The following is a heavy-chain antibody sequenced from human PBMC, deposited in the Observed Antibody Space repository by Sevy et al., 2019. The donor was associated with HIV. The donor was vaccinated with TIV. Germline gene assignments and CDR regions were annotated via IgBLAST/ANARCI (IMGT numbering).Heavy chain of an antibody. CDR2: ISWNSGSI. V-gene: IGHV3-9*01. D-gene: IGHD2-2*01. Sequence: GGSLRLSCAASGFTFDDYAMHWVQQAPGKGLEWVSGISWNSGSIGYADSVKGRFTISRDNAKNSLYLQTNSLRAEDTALYYCAKDILQGYCSSTSCPTRGMDVWGQGTTVTVSS. CDR1: GFTFDDYA. CDR3: AKDILQGYCSSTSCPTRGMDV. J-gene: IGHJ6*02.